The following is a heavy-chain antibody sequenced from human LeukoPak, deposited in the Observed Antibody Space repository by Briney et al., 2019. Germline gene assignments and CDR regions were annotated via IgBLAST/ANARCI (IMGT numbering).Heavy chain of an antibody. CDR1: GYTLTGYY. CDR3: VPGGGTAAAATQRVYYFDY. D-gene: IGHD6-13*01. J-gene: IGHJ4*02. V-gene: IGHV1-2*02. Sequence: GASVKVSCKASGYTLTGYYMRWVRQAPGQGLEWMGWINPNSGGTKYAQKFQGRVTMTRDTSINTAYMELSRLRSDDTAMYYCVPGGGTAAAATQRVYYFDYWGQGTLVTVSS. CDR2: INPNSGGT.